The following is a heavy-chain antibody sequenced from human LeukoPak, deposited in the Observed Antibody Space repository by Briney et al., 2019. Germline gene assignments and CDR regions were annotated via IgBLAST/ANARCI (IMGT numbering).Heavy chain of an antibody. V-gene: IGHV4-39*07. CDR2: IYHSGST. CDR3: ARAIAAAGTTAFDI. J-gene: IGHJ3*02. Sequence: SETLSLTCTVSGGSISGSDYYWGWIRQPPGKGLEWIGSIYHSGSTYYNPSLKSRVTISVDTSKNQFSLKLSSVTAADTAVYYCARAIAAAGTTAFDIWGQGTMVTVSS. CDR1: GGSISGSDYY. D-gene: IGHD6-13*01.